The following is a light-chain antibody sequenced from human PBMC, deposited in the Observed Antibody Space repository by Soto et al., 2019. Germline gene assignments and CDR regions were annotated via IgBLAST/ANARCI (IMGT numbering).Light chain of an antibody. CDR1: QSISSW. V-gene: IGKV1-5*01. J-gene: IGKJ1*01. CDR3: QRYNSYSWT. Sequence: DIQMTHSPSTLSASVGDRVTITCRASQSISSWLAWYQQKPGKAPKLLIYDASSLESGVPSRFSGSGSGTEFTLTISSLQPDDFATYYCQRYNSYSWTFGQGTKV. CDR2: DAS.